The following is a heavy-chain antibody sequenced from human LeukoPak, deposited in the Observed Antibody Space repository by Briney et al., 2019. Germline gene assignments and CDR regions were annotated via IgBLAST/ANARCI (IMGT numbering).Heavy chain of an antibody. CDR3: ARGRDAFDI. CDR2: INHSGST. Sequence: SGTLSLTCAVYGGSFSGYYWSWIRQPPGKGLEWIGEINHSGSTNYNPSLKSRVTISVDTSKNQFSLKLSSVTAADTAVYYCARGRDAFDIWGQGTMVTVSS. J-gene: IGHJ3*02. V-gene: IGHV4-34*01. CDR1: GGSFSGYY.